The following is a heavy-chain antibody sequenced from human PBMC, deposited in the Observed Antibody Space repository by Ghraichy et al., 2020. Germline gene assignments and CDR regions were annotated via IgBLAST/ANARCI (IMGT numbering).Heavy chain of an antibody. CDR1: GGSISTYY. J-gene: IGHJ2*01. Sequence: SQTLSLTCAVSGGSISTYYWSWIRQPPGKGLEWIGYIFYSGSTSGSTNYNPSLNSRVTISIDTSKNQFSLKLSSVTAADTAVYYCARPRFGYCSGGSCPNWYFDLWGRGTLVTVSS. V-gene: IGHV4-4*09. CDR3: ARPRFGYCSGGSCPNWYFDL. CDR2: IFYSGSTSGST. D-gene: IGHD2-15*01.